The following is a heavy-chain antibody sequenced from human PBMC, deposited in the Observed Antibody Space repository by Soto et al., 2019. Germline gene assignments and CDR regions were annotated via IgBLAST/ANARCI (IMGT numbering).Heavy chain of an antibody. CDR2: ISNDGSST. CDR3: ARLPNKSPHN. CDR1: GFTFSSYW. Sequence: EVQLVESGGGLVQPGGSLRLSCLASGFTFSSYWMHWVRQAPGKGLVWVSSISNDGSSTSYADPVKGRFTISRGNAKNTLYLQMNSLRAEDTAVYYCARLPNKSPHNWGQGTLVIVSP. V-gene: IGHV3-74*01. J-gene: IGHJ1*01.